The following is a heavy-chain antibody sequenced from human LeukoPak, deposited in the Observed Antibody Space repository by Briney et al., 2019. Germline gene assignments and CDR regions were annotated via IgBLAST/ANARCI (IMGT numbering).Heavy chain of an antibody. CDR2: INSDGSST. J-gene: IGHJ3*02. D-gene: IGHD3-22*01. V-gene: IGHV3-74*01. Sequence: GGSLRLSCAASGFTFSSYWMHWVRQAPGKGLVWVSRINSDGSSTSYADSVKGRFTISRDNAKNTLYLQMNSLRAEDTAVYYCARAYYDSSGHYAFDIWGQGTMVTVSS. CDR3: ARAYYDSSGHYAFDI. CDR1: GFTFSSYW.